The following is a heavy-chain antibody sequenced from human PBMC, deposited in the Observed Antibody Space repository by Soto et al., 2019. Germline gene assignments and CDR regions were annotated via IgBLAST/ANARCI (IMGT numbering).Heavy chain of an antibody. Sequence: QVQLVQSGAEVKKPGASVKVSCKASGYTFTTYAIHWVRQAPGQRLEWMGWINAGNGNTRHSQKVQGRVTITRDTSAGAAFMELSSLRSEDTAVYYCAREGGGYCSGASCYPYYFDSWGQGTLVTVSS. CDR2: INAGNGNT. CDR1: GYTFTTYA. V-gene: IGHV1-3*01. J-gene: IGHJ4*02. CDR3: AREGGGYCSGASCYPYYFDS. D-gene: IGHD2-15*01.